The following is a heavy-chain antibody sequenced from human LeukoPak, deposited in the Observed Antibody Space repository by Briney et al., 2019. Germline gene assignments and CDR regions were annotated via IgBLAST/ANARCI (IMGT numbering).Heavy chain of an antibody. D-gene: IGHD2-15*01. V-gene: IGHV1-2*02. Sequence: GASVKVSCKASGYSFTSSGISWVRQAPGQGLEWVGWIDPNSGGTNYAQKFQGRVTMTRDTSISTAHMELSRLRSDDTAVYYCARVPLLRGRRYYYYMDVWGKGTTVTVSS. J-gene: IGHJ6*03. CDR2: IDPNSGGT. CDR3: ARVPLLRGRRYYYYMDV. CDR1: GYSFTSSG.